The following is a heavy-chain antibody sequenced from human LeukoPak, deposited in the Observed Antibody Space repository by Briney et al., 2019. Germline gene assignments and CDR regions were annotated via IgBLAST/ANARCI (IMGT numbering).Heavy chain of an antibody. CDR2: IYSGGST. CDR1: GFTFSNAW. J-gene: IGHJ4*02. D-gene: IGHD3-10*01. CDR3: ATGVQKNYGSGSREYYFDY. V-gene: IGHV3-53*04. Sequence: GGSLRLPCAASGFTFSNAWMSWVRQAPGKGLEWVSVIYSGGSTYYADSVKGRFTISRHNSKNTLYLQMNSLRAEDTAVYYCATGVQKNYGSGSREYYFDYWGQGTLVTVSS.